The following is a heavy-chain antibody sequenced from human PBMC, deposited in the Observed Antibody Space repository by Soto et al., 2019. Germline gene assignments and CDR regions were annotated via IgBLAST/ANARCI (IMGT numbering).Heavy chain of an antibody. V-gene: IGHV3-33*01. Sequence: QVPLVESGGGVVQPGRSLRLSCAASGFPFSRYGMHLVLQAPGPGLEWLAVIWNDGSNNYYADSVKGRFTISRDNSKNTLYQQMNSLRAEDTAVYYCARDAMTYYCGMDVLGQGTTVTGSS. CDR3: ARDAMTYYCGMDV. CDR2: IWNDGSNN. CDR1: GFPFSRYG. J-gene: IGHJ6*01.